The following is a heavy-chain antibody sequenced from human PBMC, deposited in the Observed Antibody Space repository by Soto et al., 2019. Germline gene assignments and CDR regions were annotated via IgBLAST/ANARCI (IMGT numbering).Heavy chain of an antibody. V-gene: IGHV3-7*01. CDR1: GFTFSSYW. D-gene: IGHD6-19*01. J-gene: IGHJ4*02. Sequence: EVQLVESGGGLVQPGGSLRLSRAASGFTFSSYWMSWVRQAPGKGLEWVANIKQGGSEKYYVDSVKRRFTISRDNAKNSLYLQMNSLRAEDTAVYYCAREGIAVAGTYNYWGQGTLVTVSS. CDR3: AREGIAVAGTYNY. CDR2: IKQGGSEK.